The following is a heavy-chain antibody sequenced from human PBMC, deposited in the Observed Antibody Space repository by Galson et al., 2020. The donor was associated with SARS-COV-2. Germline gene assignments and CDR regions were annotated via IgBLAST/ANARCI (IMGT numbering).Heavy chain of an antibody. V-gene: IGHV5-51*01. J-gene: IGHJ2*01. CDR3: ARALLYNGNYYLYFDL. Sequence: GESLKIHCTGSGYDLNGQWIAWVRRMPGQGLEWMGVIYPGDSDNKYSPSFQGQVTISADKSIRTAYLQWSSLKASDTAIYYCARALLYNGNYYLYFDLWGRGTRVTVSS. CDR1: GYDLNGQW. CDR2: IYPGDSDN. D-gene: IGHD1-26*01.